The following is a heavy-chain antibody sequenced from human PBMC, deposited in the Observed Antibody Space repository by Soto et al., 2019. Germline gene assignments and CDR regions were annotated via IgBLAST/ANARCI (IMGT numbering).Heavy chain of an antibody. V-gene: IGHV2-5*02. CDR2: IYWDNAR. CDR1: GFSVTTSGVG. D-gene: IGHD6-19*01. Sequence: SGPTLVNPTQTLKLTCSLSGFSVTTSGVGVGWVRQPPGKALEWLALIYWDNARYYSPSLRSRLTITKDTSNNQVALTMTNMGPLDAATYYCVNRRFYGAGWDRGVFDYWGQGILVTVSS. J-gene: IGHJ4*02. CDR3: VNRRFYGAGWDRGVFDY.